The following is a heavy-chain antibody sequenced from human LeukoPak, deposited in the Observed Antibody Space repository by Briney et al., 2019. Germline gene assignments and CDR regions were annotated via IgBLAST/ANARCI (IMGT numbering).Heavy chain of an antibody. D-gene: IGHD4-17*01. Sequence: PSESLSLTCTVSGGSISSYYWSWVRQPPGKGLEWVGYIYYSGSTNYNPSLRSRVTISVDTSKNQFSLKLSSVTAADTAVYYCARGGNYGDYDGYFDYWGQGTLVTVSS. V-gene: IGHV4-59*08. CDR1: GGSISSYY. CDR3: ARGGNYGDYDGYFDY. J-gene: IGHJ4*02. CDR2: IYYSGST.